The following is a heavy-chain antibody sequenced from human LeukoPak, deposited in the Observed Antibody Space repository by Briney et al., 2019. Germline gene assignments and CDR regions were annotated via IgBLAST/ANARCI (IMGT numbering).Heavy chain of an antibody. CDR2: IYYSGST. D-gene: IGHD4-23*01. J-gene: IGHJ4*02. CDR3: ARLRLPDYGGNSGFDY. Sequence: PSETLSLTCTVSDGSISSSSYYWGWIRQPPGKGLEWIGSIYYSGSTYYNPSLKSRVTISVDPSKNQFSLKLSSVTAADTAVYYCARLRLPDYGGNSGFDYWGQGTLVTVSS. V-gene: IGHV4-39*01. CDR1: DGSISSSSYY.